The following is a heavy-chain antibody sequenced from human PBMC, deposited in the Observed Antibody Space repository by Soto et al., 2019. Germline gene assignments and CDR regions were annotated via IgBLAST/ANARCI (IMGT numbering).Heavy chain of an antibody. V-gene: IGHV1-69*13. CDR2: IIPIFGTA. CDR3: AIDILTGYYSDYYYYGMDV. D-gene: IGHD3-9*01. CDR1: GGTFSSYA. J-gene: IGHJ6*02. Sequence: GASVKVSCKASGGTFSSYAISWVRQAPGQGLEWMGGIIPIFGTANYAQKFQGRVTITADESTSTAYMELSSLRSEDTAVYYCAIDILTGYYSDYYYYGMDVWGQGTTVTVSS.